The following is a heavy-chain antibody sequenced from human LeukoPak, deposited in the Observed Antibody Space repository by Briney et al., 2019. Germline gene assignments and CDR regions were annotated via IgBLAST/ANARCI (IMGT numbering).Heavy chain of an antibody. J-gene: IGHJ4*02. CDR3: ARAAGYSYGLTDFDY. D-gene: IGHD5-18*01. CDR1: GYTFTGYY. Sequence: GASVKVSCKASGYTFTGYYMHWVRQAPGQGLERMGWINPNSGGTNYAQKFQGRVTMTRDTSISTAYMELSRLRSDDTAVYYCARAAGYSYGLTDFDYWGQGTLVTVSS. CDR2: INPNSGGT. V-gene: IGHV1-2*02.